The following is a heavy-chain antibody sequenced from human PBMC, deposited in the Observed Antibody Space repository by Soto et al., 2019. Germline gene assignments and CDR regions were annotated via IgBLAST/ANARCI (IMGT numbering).Heavy chain of an antibody. CDR2: IYYSGST. CDR3: ARDMPGSYSSSWFSGAFDI. V-gene: IGHV4-59*01. CDR1: GGSISSYY. D-gene: IGHD6-13*01. J-gene: IGHJ3*02. Sequence: PSETLSLTCTVSGGSISSYYWSWIRQPPGKGLEWIGYIYYSGSTNYNPSLKSRVTISVDTSKNQFSLKLSSVTAADTAVYYCARDMPGSYSSSWFSGAFDIWGQGTMVTVSS.